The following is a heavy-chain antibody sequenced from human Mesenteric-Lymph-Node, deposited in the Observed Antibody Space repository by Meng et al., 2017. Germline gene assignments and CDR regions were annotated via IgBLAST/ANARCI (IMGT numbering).Heavy chain of an antibody. D-gene: IGHD3-22*01. CDR1: GFTFSRYA. V-gene: IGHV3-64*01. CDR3: TRLHSYYYDRGEVFDI. Sequence: GESLKISCEASGFTFSRYAMHWVRQAPGKGLEDVSGISYNGGSTYYANSVKGRFTISKSKSKKTWYLQMCGLRVEDMAVYYCTRLHSYYYDRGEVFDIWGQGTMVTVSS. CDR2: ISYNGGST. J-gene: IGHJ3*02.